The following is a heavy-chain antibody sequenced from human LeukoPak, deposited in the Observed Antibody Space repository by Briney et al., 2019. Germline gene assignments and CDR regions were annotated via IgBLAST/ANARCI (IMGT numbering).Heavy chain of an antibody. Sequence: ASVKVSCKASGGTFSSYAISWVRQAPEQGLEWMGGIIPIFGTANYVQKFQGRVTITTDESTSTAYMELSSLRSEDTAVYYCARGGIVPAAIGTWFDPWGQGTLVTVSS. V-gene: IGHV1-69*05. CDR3: ARGGIVPAAIGTWFDP. CDR1: GGTFSSYA. J-gene: IGHJ5*02. CDR2: IIPIFGTA. D-gene: IGHD2-2*02.